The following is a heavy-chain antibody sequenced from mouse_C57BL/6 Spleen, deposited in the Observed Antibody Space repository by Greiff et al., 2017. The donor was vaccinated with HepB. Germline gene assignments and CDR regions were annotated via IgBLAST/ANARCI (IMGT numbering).Heavy chain of an antibody. J-gene: IGHJ3*01. CDR3: AREKAYDYEAY. CDR1: GYTFTSYG. D-gene: IGHD2-4*01. V-gene: IGHV1-81*01. Sequence: QVQLQQSGAELARPGASVKLSCKASGYTFTSYGISWVKQRTGQGLEWIGEIYPRSGNTYYNEKFKGKATLTADKSSSTAYMELRSLTSEDSAVYFCAREKAYDYEAYWGQGTLVTVSA. CDR2: IYPRSGNT.